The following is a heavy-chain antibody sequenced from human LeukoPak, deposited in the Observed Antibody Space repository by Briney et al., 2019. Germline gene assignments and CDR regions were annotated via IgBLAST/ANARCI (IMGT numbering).Heavy chain of an antibody. CDR3: ARGRLGGSSSDWFDP. CDR2: INPSGGST. J-gene: IGHJ5*02. CDR1: GYTFTSYY. Sequence: ASVKVSCKASGYTFTSYYMHWVRQAPGQGLEWMGIINPSGGSTSYAQKFQGRVAMTRDTSTSTVYMELSSLRSEDTAVYYCARGRLGGSSSDWFDPWGQETLVTVSS. D-gene: IGHD6-6*01. V-gene: IGHV1-46*01.